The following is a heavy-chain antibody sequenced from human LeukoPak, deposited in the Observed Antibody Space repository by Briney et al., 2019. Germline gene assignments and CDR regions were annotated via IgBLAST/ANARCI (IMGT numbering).Heavy chain of an antibody. CDR2: LSSDARNQ. D-gene: IGHD3-16*01. Sequence: GRSLRLSCAASGFTFSSYGMHWVRQAPGKGLEWVAFLSSDARNQYYADPVKGRFTISRDNSKNTLYLQMNSLRADDTAVYYCAKDQEGGYFDYWGQGTLVTVSS. J-gene: IGHJ4*02. CDR3: AKDQEGGYFDY. CDR1: GFTFSSYG. V-gene: IGHV3-30*18.